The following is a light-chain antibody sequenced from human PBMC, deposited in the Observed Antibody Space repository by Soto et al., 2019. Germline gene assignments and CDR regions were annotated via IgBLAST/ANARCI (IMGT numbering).Light chain of an antibody. V-gene: IGLV2-14*01. CDR2: EVT. CDR3: SSHTSSSTLFV. J-gene: IGLJ1*01. Sequence: QSVLTQPASVSGSPGQSISISCTGTSSDVGGYNYVSWYQQHPGKAPKLMIYEVTKRPSGVSNRFSGSKSGTTASLTISGLQAEDEADYYCSSHTSSSTLFVFGTGTKLTGL. CDR1: SSDVGGYNY.